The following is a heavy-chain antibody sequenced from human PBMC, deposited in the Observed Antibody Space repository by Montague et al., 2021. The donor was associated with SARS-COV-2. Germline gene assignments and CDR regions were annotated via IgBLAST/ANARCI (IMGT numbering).Heavy chain of an antibody. CDR2: ISSSGSTI. CDR3: VAFGGVIVTWFDP. CDR1: GFTFSSYE. Sequence: SLRLSCAASGFTFSSYEMNWVRQAPGKGLEWVSYISSSGSTIYYADSVKGRFTISRDNAKNSLYLQMNSQRAEDTAVYYCVAFGGVIVTWFDPWGQGTLVTVSS. D-gene: IGHD3-16*02. J-gene: IGHJ5*02. V-gene: IGHV3-48*03.